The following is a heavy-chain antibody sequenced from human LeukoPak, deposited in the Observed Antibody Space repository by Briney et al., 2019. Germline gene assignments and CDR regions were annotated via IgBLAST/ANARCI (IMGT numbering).Heavy chain of an antibody. CDR1: GGSFSGYY. J-gene: IGHJ6*03. Sequence: SETLSLTCAVYGGSFSGYYWSWIRQPPGKGLEWIGEINHSGSTNYNPSLKSRVTISVDTSKNQFSLKLNSVTAADTSLYYCARHVVPAAQSSYMDVWGKGTTVTVSS. CDR3: ARHVVPAAQSSYMDV. D-gene: IGHD2-2*01. CDR2: INHSGST. V-gene: IGHV4-34*01.